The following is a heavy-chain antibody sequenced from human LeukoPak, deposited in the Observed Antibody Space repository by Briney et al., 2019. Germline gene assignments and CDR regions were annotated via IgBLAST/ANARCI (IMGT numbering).Heavy chain of an antibody. Sequence: PSETLSLTCTVSGGSISSSSYSWGWIRQPPGKGLEWIGNIYYTGSTNYNPSLKSRVTISVDTSKNQFSLKLSSVTAADTAVYYCARGRSGWYRAGEKYNWFDPWGQGTLVTVSS. CDR1: GGSISSSSYS. V-gene: IGHV4-39*07. CDR2: IYYTGST. CDR3: ARGRSGWYRAGEKYNWFDP. D-gene: IGHD6-19*01. J-gene: IGHJ5*02.